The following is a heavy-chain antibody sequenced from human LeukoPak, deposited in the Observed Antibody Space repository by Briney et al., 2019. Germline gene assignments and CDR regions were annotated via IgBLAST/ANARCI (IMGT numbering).Heavy chain of an antibody. V-gene: IGHV1-2*02. CDR1: GYTFTGYY. J-gene: IGHJ4*02. CDR2: INPNSGGT. D-gene: IGHD6-6*01. CDR3: AYYSSSSEYYFDY. Sequence: ASVKVSCKASGYTFTGYYMHWVRQAPGQGLEWMEWINPNSGGTNYAQKFQGRVTMTRDTSISTAYMELSRLRSDDTAVYYCAYYSSSSEYYFDYWGQGTLVTVSS.